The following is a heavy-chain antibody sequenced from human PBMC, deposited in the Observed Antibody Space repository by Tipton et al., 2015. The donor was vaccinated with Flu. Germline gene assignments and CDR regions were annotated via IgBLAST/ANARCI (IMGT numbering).Heavy chain of an antibody. J-gene: IGHJ4*02. D-gene: IGHD3-16*01. V-gene: IGHV4-39*07. CDR2: IYDSGST. CDR3: SRGLATFGPSTPFDH. CDR1: GGSIRSTSHY. Sequence: GLVKPSETLSLICTVSGGSIRSTSHYWIGSIYDSGSTYYNPSLQSRVTISLDTSKNQFSLRLTSVTAADTAVYFCSRGLATFGPSTPFDHWGQGALVTVSS.